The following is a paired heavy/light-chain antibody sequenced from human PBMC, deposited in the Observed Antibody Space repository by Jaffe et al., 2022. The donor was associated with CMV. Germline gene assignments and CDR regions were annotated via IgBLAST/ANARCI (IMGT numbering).Light chain of an antibody. V-gene: IGLV2-14*03. CDR3: SSYTSSNTVL. J-gene: IGLJ2*01. Sequence: QAALTQPASVSGSPGQSITISCTGTSSDVGGYNYVSWCQQHPDKAPKVIIFDVSSRPSGVSNRFSGSKSGNTASLTISGLQAEDEADYYCSSYTSSNTVLFGGGTKLTVL. CDR1: SSDVGGYNY. CDR2: DVS.
Heavy chain of an antibody. D-gene: IGHD1-26*01. V-gene: IGHV3-33*01. CDR1: GFSFSSYG. J-gene: IGHJ4*02. CDR3: AIPLNSAWSFDY. Sequence: QVHLVESGGGVVQAGRSLRLSCAASGFSFSSYGMHWVRQAPGKGLEWVAVIWYDGSKKYYADSVKGRFTISRDNSKNTLYLQMDSLRVDDTAVYSCAIPLNSAWSFDYWGQGTLVTVSS. CDR2: IWYDGSKK.